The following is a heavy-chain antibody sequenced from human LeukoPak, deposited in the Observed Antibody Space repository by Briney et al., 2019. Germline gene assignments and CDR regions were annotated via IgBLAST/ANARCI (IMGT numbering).Heavy chain of an antibody. CDR2: MNPNSGNT. Sequence: ASVRVSCEASGYTFTIYDINWVRQATGQGGEWMGWMNPNSGNTAYAQKFQGSVTITRNTSISTAYMELRSLRSEDTAVYSCARATGVYDYVWGSYIWGQGTMVTVSS. V-gene: IGHV1-8*03. CDR1: GYTFTIYD. CDR3: ARATGVYDYVWGSYI. D-gene: IGHD3-16*01. J-gene: IGHJ3*02.